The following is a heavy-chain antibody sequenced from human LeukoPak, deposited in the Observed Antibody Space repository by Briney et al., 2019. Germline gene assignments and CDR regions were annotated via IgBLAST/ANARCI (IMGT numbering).Heavy chain of an antibody. CDR1: GFTFSSYA. CDR3: AKTLLHYYDSSLPDY. Sequence: PGGSLRLSCAASGFTFSSYAMSWVRQAPGKGLEWVSAISGSGGSTYYADSVKGRFTITRDNSKNTLYLQMNSLRAEDTAVYYCAKTLLHYYDSSLPDYWGQGTLVTVSS. V-gene: IGHV3-23*01. J-gene: IGHJ4*02. CDR2: ISGSGGST. D-gene: IGHD3-22*01.